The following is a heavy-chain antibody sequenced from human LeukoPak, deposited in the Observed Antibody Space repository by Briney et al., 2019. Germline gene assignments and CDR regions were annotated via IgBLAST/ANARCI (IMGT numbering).Heavy chain of an antibody. CDR3: AKDLSSGWYSSLFDY. D-gene: IGHD6-19*01. Sequence: QPGGSLRLSCAASGFTFDDYAMHWVRQAPGKGLEWVSGISWNSGSIGYADSVKGRFTISRDNAKNSLYLQMNSLRAEDTALYYCAKDLSSGWYSSLFDYWGQGTLVTVSS. CDR2: ISWNSGSI. J-gene: IGHJ4*02. CDR1: GFTFDDYA. V-gene: IGHV3-9*01.